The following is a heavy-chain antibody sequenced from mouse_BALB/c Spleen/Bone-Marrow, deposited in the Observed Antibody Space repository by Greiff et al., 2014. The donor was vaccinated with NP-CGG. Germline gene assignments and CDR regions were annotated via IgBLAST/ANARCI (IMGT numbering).Heavy chain of an antibody. CDR2: IWTDGST. CDR1: GFSLTSYG. CDR3: ARITTATGAMDY. D-gene: IGHD1-2*01. Sequence: VKVVESGPGLVAPSQSLSISCTVSGFSLTSYGVHWVRQPPGEGLEWLGVIWTDGSTNYNSALMSRLSISKDNSKSQVFLKMNSLQTDDTAMYYCARITTATGAMDYWGQGTSVTVSS. J-gene: IGHJ4*01. V-gene: IGHV2-9*02.